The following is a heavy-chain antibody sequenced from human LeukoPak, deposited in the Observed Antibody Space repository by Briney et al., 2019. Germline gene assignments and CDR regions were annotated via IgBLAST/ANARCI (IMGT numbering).Heavy chain of an antibody. Sequence: ASVKVSCKASGYTFTSYYMHWVRQAPGQGLEWMGIINPSGGSTSYAQKLQGRVTMTTDTSTTTAYMELRSLRSDDTAVYYCARKTIAGGYNWFDPWGQGTLVTVSS. V-gene: IGHV1-46*01. D-gene: IGHD6-13*01. J-gene: IGHJ5*02. CDR2: INPSGGST. CDR3: ARKTIAGGYNWFDP. CDR1: GYTFTSYY.